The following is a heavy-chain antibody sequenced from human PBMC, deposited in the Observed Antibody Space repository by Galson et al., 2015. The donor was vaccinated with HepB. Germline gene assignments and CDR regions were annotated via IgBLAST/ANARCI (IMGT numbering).Heavy chain of an antibody. D-gene: IGHD6-13*01. J-gene: IGHJ5*02. CDR3: ASRSGEQLGNGNWFDH. CDR2: ISSSSSYI. CDR1: GFTFSSYS. V-gene: IGHV3-21*01. Sequence: SLRLSCAASGFTFSSYSMNWVRQAPGKGLEWVSSISSSSSYIYYADSVKGRFTIYRDNAKNSLYLQMNSLRAEDTAVYYCASRSGEQLGNGNWFDHWGQGTLVPVSS.